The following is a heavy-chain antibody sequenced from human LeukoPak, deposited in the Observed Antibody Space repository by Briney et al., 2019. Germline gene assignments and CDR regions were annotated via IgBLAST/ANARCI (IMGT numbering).Heavy chain of an antibody. CDR2: INYSGAT. J-gene: IGHJ4*02. V-gene: IGHV4-59*01. CDR3: ARVPARRVVTTPTYSDY. Sequence: PSENLSLTCTVYGGSINSYCWRWIRQPPGKGLEWIGFINYSGATNYTPSLKSRVTISRDTSKNQLSLNLSSVTAADTAVYFCARVPARRVVTTPTYSDYWGQGTLVTVSS. D-gene: IGHD2-21*02. CDR1: GGSINSYC.